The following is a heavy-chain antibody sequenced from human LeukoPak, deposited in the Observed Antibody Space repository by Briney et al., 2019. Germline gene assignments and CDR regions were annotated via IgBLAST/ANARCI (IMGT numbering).Heavy chain of an antibody. V-gene: IGHV3-21*01. J-gene: IGHJ3*02. Sequence: PGGSLRLSCAASGFTFSSYSMNWVRQAPGKGLEWVSSISSSSSYIYYADSVKGRFTISRDNAKNSLYLQMNSLRAEDTAVYYFARDLTRIAAAGPDAFDNLGQGTMVTVSS. CDR1: GFTFSSYS. D-gene: IGHD6-13*01. CDR2: ISSSSSYI. CDR3: ARDLTRIAAAGPDAFDN.